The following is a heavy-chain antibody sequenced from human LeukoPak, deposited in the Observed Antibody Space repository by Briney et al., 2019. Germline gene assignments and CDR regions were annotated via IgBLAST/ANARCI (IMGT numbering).Heavy chain of an antibody. CDR1: GFTFSSYA. V-gene: IGHV3-23*01. CDR2: ISGSGGST. CDR3: ARSGDGYNSHFDY. Sequence: GGSLRLSCAASGFTFSSYAMSWVRQAPGKGLEWVSAISGSGGSTYYADSVKGRFTISRDNSKNTLYLQTNSLRAEDTAVYYCARSGDGYNSHFDYWGQGTLVTVSS. J-gene: IGHJ4*02. D-gene: IGHD5-24*01.